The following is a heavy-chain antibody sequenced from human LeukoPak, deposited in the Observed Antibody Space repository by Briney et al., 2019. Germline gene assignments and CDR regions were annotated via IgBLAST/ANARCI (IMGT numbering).Heavy chain of an antibody. CDR2: ISGSGGST. J-gene: IGHJ4*02. Sequence: GGSLRLSCAASGFTFSSYAMSWVRQAPGKGLEWVSAISGSGGSTYYADSVKGRFTISRDNSKNTLYLQMDSLRAEDTAVYYCAKDDYDSSGPNYFDYWGQGTLVTVSS. CDR1: GFTFSSYA. V-gene: IGHV3-23*01. CDR3: AKDDYDSSGPNYFDY. D-gene: IGHD3-22*01.